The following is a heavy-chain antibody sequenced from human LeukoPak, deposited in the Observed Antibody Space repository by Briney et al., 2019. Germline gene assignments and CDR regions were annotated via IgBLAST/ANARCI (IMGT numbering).Heavy chain of an antibody. CDR3: ARDWASPGPTTI. Sequence: PGGSLRLSCAASGFTFSTNSMSWVRQAPGKGLEWDSYITSSGSVIHYSDSVRGRFTISRDNAKSSLYLQMNSLRAEDTAIYYCARDWASPGPTTIWGQGTLVTVSS. D-gene: IGHD1-26*01. CDR2: ITSSGSVI. V-gene: IGHV3-48*01. CDR1: GFTFSTNS. J-gene: IGHJ4*02.